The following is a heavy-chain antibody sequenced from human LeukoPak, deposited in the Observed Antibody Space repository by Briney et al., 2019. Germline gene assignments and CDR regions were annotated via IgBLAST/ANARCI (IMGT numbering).Heavy chain of an antibody. Sequence: GGSLRLPCAASGFSFSNYWMHWVRQAPGKGLVWVTRMNSDGSATYYADSVQGRFTISRDNAKNTLYLQMNSLRAEDTAMYFCAKGPNYFDSWGQGTLVTVSS. CDR2: MNSDGSAT. J-gene: IGHJ4*02. CDR3: AKGPNYFDS. V-gene: IGHV3-74*01. CDR1: GFSFSNYW.